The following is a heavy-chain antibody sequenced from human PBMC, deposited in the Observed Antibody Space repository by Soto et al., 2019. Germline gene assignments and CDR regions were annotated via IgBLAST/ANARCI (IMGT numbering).Heavy chain of an antibody. Sequence: ASVKVSFKASGYTFTSYGISWVRQAPGQGLEWMGWISAYNGNTNYAQKLQGRVTMTTDTSTSTAYMELRSLRSDDTAVYYCARGLFSHYYDSSGSQGYWGQGTLVTVSS. CDR3: ARGLFSHYYDSSGSQGY. D-gene: IGHD3-22*01. CDR1: GYTFTSYG. CDR2: ISAYNGNT. V-gene: IGHV1-18*01. J-gene: IGHJ4*02.